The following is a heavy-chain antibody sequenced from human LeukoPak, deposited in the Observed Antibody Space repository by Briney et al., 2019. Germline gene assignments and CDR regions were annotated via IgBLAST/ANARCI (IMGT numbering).Heavy chain of an antibody. CDR2: ISYDGSNK. CDR3: AKVRVRYELRYFDWPH. D-gene: IGHD3-9*01. J-gene: IGHJ3*01. CDR1: GFTFSSYG. Sequence: GGSLRLSCTASGFTFSSYGMHWVRQAPGKGLEWVAVISYDGSNKYYADSVKGRFTISRDNSKNTLYLQMNSLRAEDTAVYYCAKVRVRYELRYFDWPHWGQGTMVTVSS. V-gene: IGHV3-30*18.